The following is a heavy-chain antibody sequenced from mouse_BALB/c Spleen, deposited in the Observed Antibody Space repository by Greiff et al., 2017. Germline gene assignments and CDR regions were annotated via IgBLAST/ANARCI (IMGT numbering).Heavy chain of an antibody. CDR3: ARGDYYGSSSHWYFDV. CDR2: INPYYGST. V-gene: IGHV1-39*01. J-gene: IGHJ1*01. D-gene: IGHD1-1*01. Sequence: VQLQQTGPELVKPGASVKISCKASGYSFTDYIMLWVKQSHGKSLEWIGNINPYYGSTSYNLKFKGKATLTVDKSSSTAYMQLNSLTSEDSAVYYCARGDYYGSSSHWYFDVWGAGTTVTVSS. CDR1: GYSFTDYI.